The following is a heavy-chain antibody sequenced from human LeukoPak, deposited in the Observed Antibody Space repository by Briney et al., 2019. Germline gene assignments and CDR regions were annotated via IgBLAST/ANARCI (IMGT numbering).Heavy chain of an antibody. D-gene: IGHD2-2*01. Sequence: GESLNLSCAASGSTFSGSAMHWARQASGKGLEWVGRSRHKAHSYATAYAASVKGRFTIFRDDSKNTAYLQMNSLKTEDTAVYYCTSSPSLGYCSSTSCYSYYYMDVWGEGNTVTVSS. CDR3: TSSPSLGYCSSTSCYSYYYMDV. CDR1: GSTFSGSA. J-gene: IGHJ6*03. V-gene: IGHV3-73*01. CDR2: SRHKAHSYAT.